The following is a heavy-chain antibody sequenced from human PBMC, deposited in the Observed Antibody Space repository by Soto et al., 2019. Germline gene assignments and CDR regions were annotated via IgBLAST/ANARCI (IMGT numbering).Heavy chain of an antibody. CDR1: GGTFSSYA. CDR3: ARGARYYDFWRGYSYYYYGMDV. J-gene: IGHJ6*02. V-gene: IGHV1-69*01. Sequence: QVQLVQSGAEVKKPGSSVKVSCKASGGTFSSYAISWVRQAPGQGLEWMGGIIPIFGTANYAQKFQGRVTITADESTSTAYMELSSLRSEDTAVYYCARGARYYDFWRGYSYYYYGMDVWGQVTTVTVSS. D-gene: IGHD3-3*01. CDR2: IIPIFGTA.